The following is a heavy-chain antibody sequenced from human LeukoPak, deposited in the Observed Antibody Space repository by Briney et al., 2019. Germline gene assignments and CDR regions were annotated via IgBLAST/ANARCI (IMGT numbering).Heavy chain of an antibody. Sequence: GSLRLSCAASGFTFSSYAMSWIRQPPGKGLEWIGYIYYSGSTNYNPSLKSRVTISVDTSKNQFSLKLSSVTAADTAVYYCARAFMITFGGPVGRFDPWGQGTLVTVSS. J-gene: IGHJ5*02. CDR2: IYYSGST. D-gene: IGHD3-16*01. V-gene: IGHV4-59*01. CDR3: ARAFMITFGGPVGRFDP. CDR1: GFTFSSYA.